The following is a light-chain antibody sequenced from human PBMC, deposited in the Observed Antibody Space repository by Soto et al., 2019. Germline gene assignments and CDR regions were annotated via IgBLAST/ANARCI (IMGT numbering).Light chain of an antibody. CDR2: AAP. CDR3: QQLNSYPIT. J-gene: IGKJ5*01. CDR1: QGISSY. Sequence: DIQLTQSPSFLSASVGDRVTITFRASQGISSYLAWYQQKPGKAPKLLIYAAPTLQSGVPSRFSGSGSGTEFTLTISRLQPEDFATFYCQQLNSYPITFGQGTRLEIK. V-gene: IGKV1-9*01.